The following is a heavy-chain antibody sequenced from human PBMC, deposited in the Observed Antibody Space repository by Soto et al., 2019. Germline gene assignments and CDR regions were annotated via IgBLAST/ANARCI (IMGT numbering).Heavy chain of an antibody. CDR2: ISYDGSNK. CDR1: GFTFSSYG. Sequence: GGSLRLSCAASGFTFSSYGMHWVRQAPGKGLEWVAVISYDGSNKYYADSVKGRFTISRDNSKNTVFLQMNSLKAEDTALYYCAKVLPDDFWSGSPLVGMDVWGQGTTVTVSS. V-gene: IGHV3-30*18. J-gene: IGHJ6*02. CDR3: AKVLPDDFWSGSPLVGMDV. D-gene: IGHD3-3*01.